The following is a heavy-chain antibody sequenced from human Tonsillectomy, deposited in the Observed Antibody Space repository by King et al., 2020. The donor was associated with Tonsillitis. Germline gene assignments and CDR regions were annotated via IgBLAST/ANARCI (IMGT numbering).Heavy chain of an antibody. V-gene: IGHV3-43D*03. CDR2: ISWDGGST. CDR3: VKGIDLGWYYYYGMDV. Sequence: GGGGGGGGGRGGGLRLACAASGVTFADYARHSVRPAPGKGLEGVSLISWDGGSTYYADSVKVRFTISRDNSQNSRYLHMNSLRVDDNALYYWVKGIDLGWYYYYGMDVWGQGTTVTVS. J-gene: IGHJ6*02. CDR1: GVTFADYA.